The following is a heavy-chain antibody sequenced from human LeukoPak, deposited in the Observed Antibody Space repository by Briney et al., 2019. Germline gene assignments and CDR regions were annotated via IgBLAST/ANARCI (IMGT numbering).Heavy chain of an antibody. V-gene: IGHV5-51*01. CDR2: IYPGDSDT. CDR1: GYSFTSYW. J-gene: IGHJ5*02. CDR3: ARRGTTVTTGNWFDP. Sequence: PGESLRISCKGSGYSFTSYWIGWVRQMPGKGLEWMGIIYPGDSDTRYSPSFQGQVSISVDKSISTAYLQWSSLKASDTAMYYCARRGTTVTTGNWFDPWGQGTLVIVSS. D-gene: IGHD4-17*01.